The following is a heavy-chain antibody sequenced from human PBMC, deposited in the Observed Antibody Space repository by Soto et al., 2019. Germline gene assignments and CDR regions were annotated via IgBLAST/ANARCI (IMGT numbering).Heavy chain of an antibody. D-gene: IGHD3-9*01. V-gene: IGHV3-23*01. CDR3: TQDGGSRDWLTVN. CDR1: GFTFTSYA. Sequence: EVQLLESGGDLVQPGGSLRLSCAASGFTFTSYAMSWIRQAPGKGLEWVSAITGGGGNTYYADSVKGRFTISRDNSKNTLYLQMNSLRAEDTAFYYWTQDGGSRDWLTVNWGQGTLVTVSS. CDR2: ITGGGGNT. J-gene: IGHJ4*02.